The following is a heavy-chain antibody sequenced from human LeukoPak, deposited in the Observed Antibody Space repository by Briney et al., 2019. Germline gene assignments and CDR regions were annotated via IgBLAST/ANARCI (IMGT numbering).Heavy chain of an antibody. J-gene: IGHJ4*02. CDR3: AKDRFFYDSGSKAN. CDR2: ISWNSGII. Sequence: GGSLRLSCVASGFTFDDYGMCWVRQTPGKGLEWVSAISWNSGIIAYADSVKGRFTIFRDNAKNSLYLQMNSLRVEDTAVYYCAKDRFFYDSGSKANWGQGTLVTVSS. D-gene: IGHD3-22*01. V-gene: IGHV3-9*01. CDR1: GFTFDDYG.